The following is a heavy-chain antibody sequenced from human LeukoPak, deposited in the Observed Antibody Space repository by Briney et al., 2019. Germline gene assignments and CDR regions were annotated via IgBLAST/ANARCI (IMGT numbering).Heavy chain of an antibody. J-gene: IGHJ5*02. D-gene: IGHD3-22*01. CDR2: TYYSGST. V-gene: IGHV4-30-4*01. CDR3: ARPYYYDSRIDP. Sequence: PSQTLSLTCTVSGGSISSGDYYWSWIRQPPGKGLEWIGYTYYSGSTYYNPSLKSRATISVDTSKNQFSLELTSVTAADTAVYYCARPYYYDSRIDPWGQGTLVTVSS. CDR1: GGSISSGDYY.